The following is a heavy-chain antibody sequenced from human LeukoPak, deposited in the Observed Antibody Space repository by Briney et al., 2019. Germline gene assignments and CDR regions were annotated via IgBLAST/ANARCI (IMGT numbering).Heavy chain of an antibody. CDR2: IRSKAYGGTT. D-gene: IGHD5-18*01. J-gene: IGHJ4*02. CDR3: TRGGVDTAMVMGPYYFDY. Sequence: PGGSLRLSCTASGFTFGDHAMSWVRQAPGKGLEWVGFIRSKAYGGTTEYAASVKGRFTISRDDSKSIAYLQMNSLKTEDTAVYYCTRGGVDTAMVMGPYYFDYWGQGTLVTVSS. CDR1: GFTFGDHA. V-gene: IGHV3-49*04.